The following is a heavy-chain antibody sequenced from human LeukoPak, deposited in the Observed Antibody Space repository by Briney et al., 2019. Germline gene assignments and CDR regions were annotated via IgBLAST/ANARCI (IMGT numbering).Heavy chain of an antibody. D-gene: IGHD3-3*01. Sequence: SETLSLTCAVYGGSFSGYYWSWISQPPGKGLEWIGEINHSGSTNYNPSLKSRVTISVDTSKNQFSLKLSSVTAADTAVYYCARGPRRGITIFGVVIKGNETPYYMDVWGKGTTVTVSS. CDR3: ARGPRRGITIFGVVIKGNETPYYMDV. CDR2: INHSGST. CDR1: GGSFSGYY. J-gene: IGHJ6*03. V-gene: IGHV4-34*01.